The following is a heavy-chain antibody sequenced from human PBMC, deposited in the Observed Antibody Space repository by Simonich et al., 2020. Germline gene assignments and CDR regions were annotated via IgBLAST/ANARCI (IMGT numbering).Heavy chain of an antibody. V-gene: IGHV5-51*01. D-gene: IGHD1-1*01. CDR1: GYRFTSYW. CDR2: TSPGDSDT. Sequence: EGQLVQSGAEVKKPGESLKISCKGSGYRFTSYWIGWVRQMPGKGLEWMGITSPGDSDTRYSPSFHGQLTSSAFNSISTAYLQWISPKASDTAMYYCARQLNDFDIWGQGTMVTVSS. CDR3: ARQLNDFDI. J-gene: IGHJ3*02.